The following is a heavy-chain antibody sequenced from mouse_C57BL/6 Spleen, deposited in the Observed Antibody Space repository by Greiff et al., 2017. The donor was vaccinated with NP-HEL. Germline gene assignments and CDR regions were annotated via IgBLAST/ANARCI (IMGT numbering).Heavy chain of an antibody. J-gene: IGHJ2*01. CDR3: ARAPVDY. V-gene: IGHV1-82*01. CDR1: GYAFSSSW. CDR2: IYPGDGDT. Sequence: VMLVESGPELVKPGASVKISCKASGYAFSSSWMNWVKQRPGKGLEWIGRIYPGDGDTNYNGKFKGKATLTADKSSSTAYMQHSSLASEDSAVDFCARAPVDYWGQGTTLTVSS.